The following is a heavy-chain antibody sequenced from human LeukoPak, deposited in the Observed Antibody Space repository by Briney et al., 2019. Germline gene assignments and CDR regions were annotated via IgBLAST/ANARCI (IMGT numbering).Heavy chain of an antibody. Sequence: GGSLRLSCAASGFTFSRNGMHWVRQAPGKGLEWVAVILPDGSDKYYADSVTGRFTIYRDNAKNTLYLQMNSLRADDTAVLYCMRNARDSVFDLWGQGTMVTVSS. CDR2: ILPDGSDK. V-gene: IGHV3-33*01. CDR3: MRNARDSVFDL. CDR1: GFTFSRNG. J-gene: IGHJ3*01.